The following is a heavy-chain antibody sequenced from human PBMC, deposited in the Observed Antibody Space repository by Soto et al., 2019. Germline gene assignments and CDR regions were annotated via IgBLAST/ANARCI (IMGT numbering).Heavy chain of an antibody. CDR2: INHSGST. Sequence: SETLSLTCAVYGGSFSGYYWSWIRQPPGKGLEWIGEINHSGSTNYNPSLKSRVTISVDTSKNQFSLKLSSVTAADTAVYYCARAYDFWSGQRPSIFDYWGQGTLVTVSS. V-gene: IGHV4-34*01. D-gene: IGHD3-3*01. CDR1: GGSFSGYY. CDR3: ARAYDFWSGQRPSIFDY. J-gene: IGHJ4*02.